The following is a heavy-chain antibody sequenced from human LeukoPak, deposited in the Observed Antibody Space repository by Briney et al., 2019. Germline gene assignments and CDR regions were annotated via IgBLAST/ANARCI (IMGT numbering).Heavy chain of an antibody. CDR3: AREADYGDYKYYFDY. D-gene: IGHD4-17*01. Sequence: PSETLSLTCAVYGGSFSGYYWSWIRQPPGKGLEWIGEINHSGSTNYNPSLKSRVTISVDTSKNQFSLKLSSVTAADSAVYYCAREADYGDYKYYFDYWGQGTLVTVSS. CDR1: GGSFSGYY. V-gene: IGHV4-34*01. J-gene: IGHJ4*02. CDR2: INHSGST.